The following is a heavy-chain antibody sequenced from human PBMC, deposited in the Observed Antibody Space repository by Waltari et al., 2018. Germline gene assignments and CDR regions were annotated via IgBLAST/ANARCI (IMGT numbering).Heavy chain of an antibody. D-gene: IGHD2-15*01. V-gene: IGHV4-39*01. Sequence: QLQLQESGPRLVKPSATLSLTCTVSGGSINTHTYFWPWIRQPPGKGLGWIGSVYYSGSTDYNEALKSRVTISGETSKKQFSLDLSSVTAADSAVYYCACQDAAAVAYWFDPRGQGTPVTVSS. CDR1: GGSINTHTYF. CDR3: ACQDAAAVAYWFDP. J-gene: IGHJ5*02. CDR2: VYYSGST.